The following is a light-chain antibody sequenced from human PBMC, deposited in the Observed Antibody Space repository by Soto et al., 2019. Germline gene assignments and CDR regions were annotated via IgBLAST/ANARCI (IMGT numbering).Light chain of an antibody. J-gene: IGLJ1*01. CDR3: CSLTTTHTYG. Sequence: QSVLTQPASVSGSPGQSITICCTGTSSDIGHYDYVSWYQQHPGKAPKLMIYHVTYRPSGVSNRYSGSNSGNSASLTISGLHADDEADYYCCSLTTTHTYGFGSGTKVPV. CDR2: HVT. V-gene: IGLV2-14*03. CDR1: SSDIGHYDY.